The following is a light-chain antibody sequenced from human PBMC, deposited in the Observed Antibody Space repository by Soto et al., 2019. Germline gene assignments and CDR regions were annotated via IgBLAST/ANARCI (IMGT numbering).Light chain of an antibody. CDR3: SSYAGSNKV. CDR1: SSDVGGYNY. CDR2: EVN. Sequence: QSALTQPPSASGSPGQSVTISCTGTSSDVGGYNYVSWYQQHPGKAPNLMIYEVNKRPSGVPDRFSGSKSGNTASLTVSGLQAEDEADYYCSSYAGSNKVFGGGTKVTVL. J-gene: IGLJ3*02. V-gene: IGLV2-8*01.